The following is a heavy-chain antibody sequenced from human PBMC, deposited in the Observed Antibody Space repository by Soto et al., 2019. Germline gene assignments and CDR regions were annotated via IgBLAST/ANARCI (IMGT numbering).Heavy chain of an antibody. Sequence: QVQLVQSGAEVRKPGASVKVSCKASGYTFTTYDINWLRQARGQGLQWMGWMNPDSGTTGYAQTFQGRVTLTRDTSMNTAYMELSRLPYEDTAVYYCTRNRRETGDFDFWGQGTLVTVSS. CDR2: MNPDSGTT. CDR3: TRNRRETGDFDF. J-gene: IGHJ4*02. D-gene: IGHD7-27*01. CDR1: GYTFTTYD. V-gene: IGHV1-8*01.